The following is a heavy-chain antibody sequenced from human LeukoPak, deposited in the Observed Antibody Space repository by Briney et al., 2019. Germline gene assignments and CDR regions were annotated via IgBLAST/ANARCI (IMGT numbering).Heavy chain of an antibody. V-gene: IGHV1-69*13. D-gene: IGHD5-24*01. CDR2: IIPIFGTA. J-gene: IGHJ4*02. CDR1: GGTFSSYA. CDR3: ARSVDGYNIYFDY. Sequence: GASVKVSCKASGGTFSSYAISWVRQAPGQGLEWMGGIIPIFGTANYAQKFQGRVTITADESTSTAYMELSSLRSEDTAVYYCARSVDGYNIYFDYWGQGTLVTVSS.